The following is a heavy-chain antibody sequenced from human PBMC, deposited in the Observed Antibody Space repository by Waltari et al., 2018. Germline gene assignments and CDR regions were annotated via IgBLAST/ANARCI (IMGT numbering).Heavy chain of an antibody. V-gene: IGHV4-59*01. CDR1: GGSISSYY. J-gene: IGHJ5*02. CDR3: ARRAFGVVRMGAFDP. Sequence: QVQLQESGPGLVKPSETLSLTCTVPGGSISSYYWSWIRQPPGMGLEWIWYIYYSGSTNHTPCLKSRVTISVDTSNNQFSLRLSSVTAADTAVYYCARRAFGVVRMGAFDPWGQGTLVTVSS. D-gene: IGHD3-3*01. CDR2: IYYSGST.